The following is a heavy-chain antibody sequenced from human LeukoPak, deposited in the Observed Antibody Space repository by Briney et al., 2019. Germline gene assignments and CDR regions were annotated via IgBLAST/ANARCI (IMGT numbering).Heavy chain of an antibody. Sequence: GESLKISCKGSGYSFTSYWIGWVRQMPGKGLEWMGIIYPGDSDTRYSPSFQGQVTISADKSISTAYLQWSSLKASDTAMYYCARHYYGSGSYYKATRADYYYGMDVWGKGTTVTVSS. J-gene: IGHJ6*04. CDR1: GYSFTSYW. D-gene: IGHD3-10*01. CDR3: ARHYYGSGSYYKATRADYYYGMDV. V-gene: IGHV5-51*01. CDR2: IYPGDSDT.